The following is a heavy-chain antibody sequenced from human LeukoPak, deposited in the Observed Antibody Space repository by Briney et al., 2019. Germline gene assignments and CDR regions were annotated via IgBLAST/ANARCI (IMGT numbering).Heavy chain of an antibody. J-gene: IGHJ4*02. V-gene: IGHV1-2*02. CDR3: ARVKKLMPEFEF. CDR2: INPNSGAT. D-gene: IGHD2-2*01. Sequence: ASVKVSCKSSGYTFIDYYIHWVRQAPGQGLEWMGWINPNSGATKYAQKFQGRISMTRDTSINTAYMDLTNLRSDDTAIFYCARVKKLMPEFEFWGQGTLVTVSS. CDR1: GYTFIDYY.